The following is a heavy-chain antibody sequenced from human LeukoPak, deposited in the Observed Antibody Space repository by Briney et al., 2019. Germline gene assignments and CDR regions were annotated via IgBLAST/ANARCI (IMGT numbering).Heavy chain of an antibody. Sequence: PSETLSLTCIVTGGSISSYYWSWIRPPPAKGLEWIGYIYYSGSTNYNPSLKSRVPISVHPSKNQFSLKSASETAADPAVYYCSRNGLRYYYGSDAFDIWGQGTVVSAS. CDR1: GGSISSYY. CDR2: IYYSGST. V-gene: IGHV4-59*01. D-gene: IGHD3-9*01. J-gene: IGHJ3*02. CDR3: SRNGLRYYYGSDAFDI.